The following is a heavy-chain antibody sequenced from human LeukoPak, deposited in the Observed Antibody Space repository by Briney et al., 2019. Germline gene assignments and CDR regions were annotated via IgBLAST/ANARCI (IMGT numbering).Heavy chain of an antibody. CDR2: ISTYTGIT. V-gene: IGHV1-18*01. Sequence: VASVKVSCKASGYTFTDYHINWVRQAPGQGLEWMGWISTYTGITNYAQELQGRVTMTTDTSATTAYLEATSLRSDDTAVYYCARDGVGGTHIDHWGQGTLVTVSS. J-gene: IGHJ4*02. CDR3: ARDGVGGTHIDH. D-gene: IGHD1-26*01. CDR1: GYTFTDYH.